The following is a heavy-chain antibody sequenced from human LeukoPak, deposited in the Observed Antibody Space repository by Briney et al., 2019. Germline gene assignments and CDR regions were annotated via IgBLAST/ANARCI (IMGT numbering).Heavy chain of an antibody. J-gene: IGHJ4*02. V-gene: IGHV3-53*01. CDR1: GFTVSSNY. D-gene: IGHD6-19*01. CDR3: ARGKEPVAGSLSHFDY. Sequence: GGSLRLSCAASGFTVSSNYMSWVRQAPGKGLEWVSVYSGGRTYYADSVKGRFTISRDNSKNTLYLQMNSLRAEDTAVYYCARGKEPVAGSLSHFDYWGQGTLVTVSS. CDR2: YSGGRT.